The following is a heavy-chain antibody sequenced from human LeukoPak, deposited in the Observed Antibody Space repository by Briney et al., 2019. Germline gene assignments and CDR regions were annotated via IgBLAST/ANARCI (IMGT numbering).Heavy chain of an antibody. CDR3: ARPGVVAGTEWDFQH. D-gene: IGHD2-2*01. V-gene: IGHV1-69*13. Sequence: SVKVSCKASGGTFSSYPISWVRQAPGQGLEWMEGIIPIFGTANYAQKFQGRVTITADESTSTAYMALSSLRSEDTAVYYCARPGVVAGTEWDFQHWGQGTLVTVSS. CDR1: GGTFSSYP. CDR2: IIPIFGTA. J-gene: IGHJ1*01.